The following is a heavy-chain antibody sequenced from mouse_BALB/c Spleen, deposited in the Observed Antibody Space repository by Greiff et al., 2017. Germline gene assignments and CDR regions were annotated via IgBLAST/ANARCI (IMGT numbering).Heavy chain of an antibody. Sequence: EVQLQQSGPELVKPGASVKMSCKASGYTFTSYVMHWVKQKPGQGLEWIGYINPYNDGTKYNEKFKGKATLTSDKSSSTAYMELSSLTSEDSAVYYCALTIYYYATCAMDYWGQGTSVTVSS. CDR3: ALTIYYYATCAMDY. D-gene: IGHD1-1*01. V-gene: IGHV1-14*01. J-gene: IGHJ4*01. CDR2: INPYNDGT. CDR1: GYTFTSYV.